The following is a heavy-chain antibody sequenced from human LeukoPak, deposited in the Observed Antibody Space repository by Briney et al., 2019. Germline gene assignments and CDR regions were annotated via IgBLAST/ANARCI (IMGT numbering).Heavy chain of an antibody. D-gene: IGHD3-3*01. CDR1: GFTFSSYW. J-gene: IGHJ4*02. CDR3: APRYYDFWSGNKGAFDY. Sequence: GGSLRLSCAASGFTFSSYWMHWVRQAPGKGLVWVSRINSDGSSTSYADSVKGRFTISRDNAKKTLYLQMNSLRAEDTAVYYCAPRYYDFWSGNKGAFDYWGQGTLVTVSS. CDR2: INSDGSST. V-gene: IGHV3-74*01.